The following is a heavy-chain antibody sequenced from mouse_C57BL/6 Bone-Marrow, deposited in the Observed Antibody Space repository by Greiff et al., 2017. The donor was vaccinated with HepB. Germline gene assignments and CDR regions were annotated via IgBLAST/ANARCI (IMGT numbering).Heavy chain of an antibody. V-gene: IGHV5-6*01. CDR3: ARLGLWYFDV. CDR2: ISSGGSYT. D-gene: IGHD4-1*01. CDR1: GFTFSSYG. Sequence: EVMLVESGGDLVKPGGSLKLSCAASGFTFSSYGMSWVRQTPDKRLEWVATISSGGSYTYYPDSVKGRFTISRDNAKNTLYLQMSSLKSEDTAMYYCARLGLWYFDVWGTGTTVTVSS. J-gene: IGHJ1*03.